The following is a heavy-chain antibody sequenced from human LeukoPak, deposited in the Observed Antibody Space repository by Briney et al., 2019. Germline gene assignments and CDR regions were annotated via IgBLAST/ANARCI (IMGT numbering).Heavy chain of an antibody. J-gene: IGHJ5*02. CDR1: GYSISSGYY. V-gene: IGHV4-38-2*02. Sequence: PSETLSLTCTVSGYSISSGYYWGWIRQPPGKGLEWIGSIYHSGSTYYNPSLKSRVTISVDTSKNQFSLKLSSVTAADTAVYYCARETQGRYSSSWYLPHWFDPWGQGTLVTVSS. CDR2: IYHSGST. D-gene: IGHD6-13*01. CDR3: ARETQGRYSSSWYLPHWFDP.